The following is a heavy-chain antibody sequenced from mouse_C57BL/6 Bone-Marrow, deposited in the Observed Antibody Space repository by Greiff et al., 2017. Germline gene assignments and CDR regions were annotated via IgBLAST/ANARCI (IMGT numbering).Heavy chain of an antibody. CDR1: GYTFTSYG. V-gene: IGHV1-81*01. CDR3: ARYYFYAMDY. D-gene: IGHD1-1*01. Sequence: VQLQESGAELARPGASVKLSCKASGYTFTSYGISWVKQRTGQGLEWIGEIYPRSGNTYYNEKFKGKATLTADKSSSTAYMELRRLTSEDSAVYFCARYYFYAMDYWGQGTSGTVSS. J-gene: IGHJ4*01. CDR2: IYPRSGNT.